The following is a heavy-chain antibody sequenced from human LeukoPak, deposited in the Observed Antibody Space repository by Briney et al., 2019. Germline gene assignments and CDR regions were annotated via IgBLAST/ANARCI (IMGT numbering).Heavy chain of an antibody. D-gene: IGHD3-16*01. V-gene: IGHV1-58*01. J-gene: IGHJ4*02. CDR1: GFSFNRSA. CDR3: GADPFDGGSPTLGLQFDY. CDR2: IVVDSGNA. Sequence: SVKVSCKVSGFSFNRSAVQWVRQARGQRLEWIGLIVVDSGNANYGQNFQDRVTISRDMSTGTVYMELTSLRSEDTAVYYCGADPFDGGSPTLGLQFDYWGQGTLVTVSS.